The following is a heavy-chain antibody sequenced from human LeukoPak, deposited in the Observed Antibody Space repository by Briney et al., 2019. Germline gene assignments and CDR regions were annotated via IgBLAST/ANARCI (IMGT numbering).Heavy chain of an antibody. D-gene: IGHD6-13*01. CDR2: IYYSGST. V-gene: IGHV4-59*01. CDR1: GGSISSYY. J-gene: IGHJ5*02. Sequence: SETLSLTCTVSGGSISSYYWSWIRQPPGKGLEGIGYIYYSGSTNYNPSLTSRVTISVDTSKNQFSLKLSSVTAADTAVYYCAREYIAAAGTTGFDPWGQGTLVTVSS. CDR3: AREYIAAAGTTGFDP.